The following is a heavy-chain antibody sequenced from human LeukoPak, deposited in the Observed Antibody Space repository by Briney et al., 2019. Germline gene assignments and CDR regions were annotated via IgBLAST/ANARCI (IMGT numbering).Heavy chain of an antibody. Sequence: GGSLRLSCAASGFTFSSYAMSWVRQAXGXXLKWVSAIHPTEGTTFYADSVKGRFTISRDNSKNTLYLQLNSLRAEDTAVYYCTTYTGTFGFDYWGQGALVTVSS. V-gene: IGHV3-23*01. CDR3: TTYTGTFGFDY. CDR2: IHPTEGTT. D-gene: IGHD7-27*01. CDR1: GFTFSSYA. J-gene: IGHJ4*02.